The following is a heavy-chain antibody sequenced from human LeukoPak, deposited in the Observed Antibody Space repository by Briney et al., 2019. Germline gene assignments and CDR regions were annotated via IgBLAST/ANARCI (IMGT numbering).Heavy chain of an antibody. J-gene: IGHJ3*02. Sequence: SQTLALTCAISVDSASSNSAAGNWITQSPSRVLGWLGRTYYRYKWYNDYAVSAKSRITINPDTSKNQFTLQLNSVTPEDTAVYYCERGDLATGTTWHAFDIWGQGTMVTVSS. V-gene: IGHV6-1*01. CDR1: VDSASSNSAA. CDR3: ERGDLATGTTWHAFDI. D-gene: IGHD1-1*01. CDR2: TYYRYKWYN.